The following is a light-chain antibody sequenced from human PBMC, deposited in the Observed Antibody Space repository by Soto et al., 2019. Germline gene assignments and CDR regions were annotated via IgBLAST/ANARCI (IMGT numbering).Light chain of an antibody. CDR1: SSDVGAYNY. CDR2: DVS. CDR3: SSYTSSSTLV. V-gene: IGLV2-14*03. J-gene: IGLJ2*01. Sequence: QSVLTQPASVSGSPGQSITISCTGTSSDVGAYNYVSWYQQHPGKAPKLMIFDVSNRPSGVSNRFSGSKSGNTASLTISGLQAEDEADYYCSSYTSSSTLVFGGGTQRTVL.